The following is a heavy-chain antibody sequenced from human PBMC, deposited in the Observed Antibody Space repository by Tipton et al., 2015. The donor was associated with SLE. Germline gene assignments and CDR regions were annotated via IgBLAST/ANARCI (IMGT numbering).Heavy chain of an antibody. V-gene: IGHV3-9*01. CDR2: INWKSDIT. J-gene: IGHJ4*02. CDR3: ARIAGELRSDF. CDR1: GFSFDDHA. Sequence: SLRLSCAASGFSFDDHAMHWVRQTPGKGLEWVSGINWKSDITGYAGSVKGRFTISRDNAKNSLYLQMNSLRAEDTALYFCARIAGELRSDFWGQGTLVSVS. D-gene: IGHD1-7*01.